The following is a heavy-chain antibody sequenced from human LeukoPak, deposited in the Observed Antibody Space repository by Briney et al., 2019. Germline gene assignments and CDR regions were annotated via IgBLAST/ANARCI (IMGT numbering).Heavy chain of an antibody. CDR2: ISAGGDNT. Sequence: GGSLRLSCAASGFTLSNSVMNWIRQAPGKGLEWVSTISAGGDNTYYADSVKGRFTISRDNFKDTLYLQMNSLRAEDTAVYYCAKGYSGWFFDYWGQGTLVIVSS. J-gene: IGHJ4*02. D-gene: IGHD2-15*01. CDR1: GFTLSNSV. CDR3: AKGYSGWFFDY. V-gene: IGHV3-23*01.